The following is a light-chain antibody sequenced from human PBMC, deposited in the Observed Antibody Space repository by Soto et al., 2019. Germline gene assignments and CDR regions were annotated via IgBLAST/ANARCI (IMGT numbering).Light chain of an antibody. Sequence: QSALTQPASVSGSPGQSITISCTGTSTDIGYYNYVSWYQHHPDNTPKVIIYEVTNRPSGISDRFSGSKSGNTAYLTISGLQAEDEADYYCSSFTNTNTVVFAGGTKLTVL. V-gene: IGLV2-14*01. J-gene: IGLJ2*01. CDR2: EVT. CDR1: STDIGYYNY. CDR3: SSFTNTNTVV.